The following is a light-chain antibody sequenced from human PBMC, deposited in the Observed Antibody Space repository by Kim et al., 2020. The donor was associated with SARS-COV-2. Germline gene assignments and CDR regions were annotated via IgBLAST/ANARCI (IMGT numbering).Light chain of an antibody. CDR3: QSFDISLSGFVI. CDR2: DNN. Sequence: SVLTQPPSVSGAPGQRVTISCTGSNSNIGAGFDVHWYQQVPGTAPKLLISDNNNRPSGVPDRISTSKSDTSVSLAISGLQPEDEADYYCQSFDISLSGFVIFGGGTQLTVL. CDR1: NSNIGAGFD. J-gene: IGLJ2*01. V-gene: IGLV1-40*01.